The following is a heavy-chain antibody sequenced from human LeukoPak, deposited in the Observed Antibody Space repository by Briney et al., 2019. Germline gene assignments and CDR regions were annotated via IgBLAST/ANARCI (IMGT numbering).Heavy chain of an antibody. CDR1: GFTFTSYA. J-gene: IGHJ4*02. CDR3: ARDSDTAYWYFDY. V-gene: IGHV3-48*02. D-gene: IGHD5-18*01. CDR2: ISSSSSTI. Sequence: PGGSLRLSCAASGFTFTSYAMNWVRQAPGKGLEWVPYISSSSSTIYYADSVKGRFTISRDNAKNSLYLQMNSLRDEDTAVYYCARDSDTAYWYFDYWGQGTLVTVSS.